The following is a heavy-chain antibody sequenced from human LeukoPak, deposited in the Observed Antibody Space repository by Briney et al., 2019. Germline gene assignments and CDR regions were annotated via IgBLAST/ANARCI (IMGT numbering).Heavy chain of an antibody. V-gene: IGHV3-30*02. Sequence: SGGSLRLSCAASGFTFSSYGMHWVRQAPGKGLEWVAFIRYDGSNKYYADSVKGRFTISRDNAKNTVYLQMNSLTAEDSAVYYCAREGSIGAWGQGTLVTVSS. CDR1: GFTFSSYG. D-gene: IGHD1-26*01. CDR3: AREGSIGA. J-gene: IGHJ4*02. CDR2: IRYDGSNK.